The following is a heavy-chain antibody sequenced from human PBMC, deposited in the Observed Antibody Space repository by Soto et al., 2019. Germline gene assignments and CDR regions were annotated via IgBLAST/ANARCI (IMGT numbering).Heavy chain of an antibody. CDR2: IIPIFGTA. CDR3: ARTDRRRGIVLVPDAKVYNWFDP. D-gene: IGHD2-2*01. V-gene: IGHV1-69*12. CDR1: GGTFSSDA. J-gene: IGHJ5*02. Sequence: QVQLVQSGAEVKKPGSSVKVSCKASGGTFSSDAISWVRQAPGQGLEWMLVIIPIFGTANYAQKFQGRVTITADESTSTADMELSSLRAEDTAVYYGARTDRRRGIVLVPDAKVYNWFDPWGQGTLVTVSA.